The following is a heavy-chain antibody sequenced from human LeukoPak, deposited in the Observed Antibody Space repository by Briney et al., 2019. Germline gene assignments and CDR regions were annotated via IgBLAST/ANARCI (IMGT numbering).Heavy chain of an antibody. CDR3: ARPPYCSSTSCPPYYYYYMDV. CDR2: INPNSGGT. CDR1: GYTFTGYY. Sequence: GASVKVSCKASGYTFTGYYMHWVRQAPGQGLEGMGWINPNSGGTNYAQKFQGRVTMTRDTSISTAYMELSRLRSDDTAVYYCARPPYCSSTSCPPYYYYYMDVWGKGTTVTVSS. V-gene: IGHV1-2*02. J-gene: IGHJ6*03. D-gene: IGHD2-2*01.